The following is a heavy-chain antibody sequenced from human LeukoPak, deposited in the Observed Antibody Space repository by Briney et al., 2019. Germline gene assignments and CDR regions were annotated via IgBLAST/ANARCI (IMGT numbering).Heavy chain of an antibody. CDR3: ARAYIYGHDY. CDR1: GYTFTDYF. V-gene: IGHV1-2*06. Sequence: ASVKVSCKASGYTFTDYFMHWVRQAPGQGLEWMGRINPNSGATNYAQKFQGSVTMTRDTSISTAYMGLSRLKSDDTAVYYCARAYIYGHDYWGQGTLVTVSS. CDR2: INPNSGAT. J-gene: IGHJ4*02. D-gene: IGHD5-18*01.